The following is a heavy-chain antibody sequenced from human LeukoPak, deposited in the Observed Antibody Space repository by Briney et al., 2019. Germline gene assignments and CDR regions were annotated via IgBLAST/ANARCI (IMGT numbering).Heavy chain of an antibody. CDR2: ISRTSEYI. D-gene: IGHD3-16*01. Sequence: PGESLRLSCAASGFSFSIYFMNWVRQAPGKGLEWVSSISRTSEYIHYADSVRGRFAISRDNAKNSVYLQMNSLRAEDTAVYFCAGGGDFDYWGQGILVTVSA. V-gene: IGHV3-21*01. J-gene: IGHJ4*02. CDR1: GFSFSIYF. CDR3: AGGGDFDY.